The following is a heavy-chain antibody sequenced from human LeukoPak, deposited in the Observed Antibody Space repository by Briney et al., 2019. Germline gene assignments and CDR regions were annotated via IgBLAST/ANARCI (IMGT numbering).Heavy chain of an antibody. CDR3: ASGYRFRN. V-gene: IGHV1-2*02. CDR1: GYPFTDYY. J-gene: IGHJ4*02. CDR2: INPNRGGT. Sequence: ASVKVSCKASGYPFTDYYMHWVRQAPGQGLEWMGLINPNRGGTDYAQKFQGRVSMTRDTYISTAYMELSRLRYDDTAVYYCASGYRFRNRGQGTLVTVSS. D-gene: IGHD5-18*01.